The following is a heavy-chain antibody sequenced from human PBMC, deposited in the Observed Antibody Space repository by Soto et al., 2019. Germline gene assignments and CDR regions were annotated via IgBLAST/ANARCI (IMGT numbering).Heavy chain of an antibody. V-gene: IGHV4-30-4*01. Sequence: QVQLQESGPGLVKPSETLSLTCTVSGGSISSGEYYWTWIRQPPGKGLEWIEYISYSGRTHYSPSLKSGVSITLDTSKNQFSLNLAAVSAEDTAVYYCARASLTIFGPSNDYYGMVVWGLGTTVTVSS. CDR1: GGSISSGEYY. CDR3: ARASLTIFGPSNDYYGMVV. D-gene: IGHD3-3*01. J-gene: IGHJ6*02. CDR2: ISYSGRT.